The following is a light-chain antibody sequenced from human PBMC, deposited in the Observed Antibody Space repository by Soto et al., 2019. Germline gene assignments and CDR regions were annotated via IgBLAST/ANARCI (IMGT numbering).Light chain of an antibody. CDR3: QQYNNWSPLT. CDR2: GAS. Sequence: EIVMTQSPATLTVSPGERATLSCRASESVRSHLAWYQQRPGQAPRLLIYGASTRATGVPARFSGSGSGTEFTLTVSSLQSEDFAAYYWQQYNNWSPLTFGGGTEVEIK. J-gene: IGKJ4*01. V-gene: IGKV3-15*01. CDR1: ESVRSH.